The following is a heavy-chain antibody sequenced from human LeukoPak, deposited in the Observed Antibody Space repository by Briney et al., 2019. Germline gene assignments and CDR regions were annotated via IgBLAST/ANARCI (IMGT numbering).Heavy chain of an antibody. CDR3: ADSSGWVYNFDY. CDR2: IYTSGSP. D-gene: IGHD6-19*01. J-gene: IGHJ4*02. V-gene: IGHV4-4*07. CDR1: GGSLSSYY. Sequence: SETLSLTCTVSGGSLSSYYWSWIRQPAGKGLEWIGRIYTSGSPNYNPSLKSRVTMSVDTSKKQFSLKLSSVTAADTAVYYCADSSGWVYNFDYWGQGTLVTVSS.